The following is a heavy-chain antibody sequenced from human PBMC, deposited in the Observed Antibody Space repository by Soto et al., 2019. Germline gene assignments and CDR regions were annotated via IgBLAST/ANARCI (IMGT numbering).Heavy chain of an antibody. CDR1: GGSISSGGYY. CDR2: IYYSGST. D-gene: IGHD3-10*01. CDR3: ARGGYITMVRGVTTAFDY. V-gene: IGHV4-31*03. Sequence: SETLSLTCTVSGGSISSGGYYWSWIRQHPGKGLEWIGYIYYSGSTYYNPSLKSRVTISVDTSKNQFSLKLSSVTAADTAVYYCARGGYITMVRGVTTAFDYWGQGTLVTVSS. J-gene: IGHJ4*02.